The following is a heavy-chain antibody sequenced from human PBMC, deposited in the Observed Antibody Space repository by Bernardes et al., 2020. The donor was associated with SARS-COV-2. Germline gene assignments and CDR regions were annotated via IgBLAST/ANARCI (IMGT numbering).Heavy chain of an antibody. J-gene: IGHJ4*02. CDR3: TRQGGAVAGRLPGRF. Sequence: SKTLSLTCTVSHGSITSIGYYWGWVRQPPGKGLEWIGSIYFSGSTDYNPSLKSRVTISVDTSKNQFSLRLTSVTAADTAMYYCTRQGGAVAGRLPGRFWGQGSLVTVSS. D-gene: IGHD6-19*01. CDR2: IYFSGST. CDR1: HGSITSIGYY. V-gene: IGHV4-39*01.